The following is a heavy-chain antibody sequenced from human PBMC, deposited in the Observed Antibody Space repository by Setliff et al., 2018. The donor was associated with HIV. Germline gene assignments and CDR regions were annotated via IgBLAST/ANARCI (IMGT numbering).Heavy chain of an antibody. CDR3: ARILVAAAGTGFDP. CDR2: IYHSGSA. J-gene: IGHJ5*02. D-gene: IGHD6-13*01. Sequence: PSETLSLTCNVSGFSFRNSFYNWGWIRQPPGKGLEWIGEIYHSGSANYNPSLKSRVIISIDKSKNKFSLKVSSVTAADTAVYYCARILVAAAGTGFDPWGQGILVTVSS. CDR1: GFSFRNSFYN. V-gene: IGHV4-39*07.